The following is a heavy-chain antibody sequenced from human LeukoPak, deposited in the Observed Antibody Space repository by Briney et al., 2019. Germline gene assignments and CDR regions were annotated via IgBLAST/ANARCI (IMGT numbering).Heavy chain of an antibody. D-gene: IGHD1-20*01. Sequence: ASVKVSCKASGYTFTSYGISWVRQAPGQGLEWMGWISAYNGNTNYAQKLQGRVTMTTDTSTSTAYMELRSLRSDDTAVYYCARGRRNWNPSPGVPADYWGQGTLVTVSS. CDR1: GYTFTSYG. CDR2: ISAYNGNT. V-gene: IGHV1-18*01. CDR3: ARGRRNWNPSPGVPADY. J-gene: IGHJ4*02.